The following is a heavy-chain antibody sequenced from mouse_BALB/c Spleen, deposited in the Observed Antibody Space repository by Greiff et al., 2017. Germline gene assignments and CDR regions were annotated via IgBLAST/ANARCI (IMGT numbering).Heavy chain of an antibody. CDR1: GFTFTDYY. V-gene: IGHV7-3*02. CDR2: IRNKANGYTT. Sequence: EVKLMESGGGLVQPGGSLRLSCATSGFTFTDYYMSWVRQPPGKALEWLGFIRNKANGYTTEYSASVKGRFTISRDNSQSILYLQMNTLRAEDSATYYCARDIRWEDAMDYWGQGTSVTVSS. D-gene: IGHD4-1*01. CDR3: ARDIRWEDAMDY. J-gene: IGHJ4*01.